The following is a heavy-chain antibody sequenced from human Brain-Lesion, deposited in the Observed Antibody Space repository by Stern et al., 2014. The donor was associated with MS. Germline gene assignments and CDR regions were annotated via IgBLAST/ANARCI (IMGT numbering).Heavy chain of an antibody. CDR2: INGDGSRT. CDR1: GFTFSTYW. J-gene: IGHJ5*02. V-gene: IGHV3-74*02. Sequence: DQLVQSGGDLVQPGGSLRLSCTASGFTFSTYWMHWVRQAPGKGLGGVSRINGDGSRTSYADSVKGRFTISRDNAKNTLYVQMNSLRVEDTAVYYCARAHVDTWDWFDPWGQGTLVTVSS. CDR3: ARAHVDTWDWFDP. D-gene: IGHD5-18*01.